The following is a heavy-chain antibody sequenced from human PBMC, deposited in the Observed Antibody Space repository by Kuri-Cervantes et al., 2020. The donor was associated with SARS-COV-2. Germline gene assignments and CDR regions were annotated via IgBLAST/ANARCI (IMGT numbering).Heavy chain of an antibody. D-gene: IGHD3-16*01. Sequence: SETLSLTCTVSGGSIRSTSYYWGWIRQSPGKGLDWIGSVYYTGSTDYNPSLKSRVTISVDRSKNQFSLKLSSVTAADTAVYYCARDRGGHMDVWGKGTTVTVSS. CDR1: GGSIRSTSYY. V-gene: IGHV4-39*07. J-gene: IGHJ6*03. CDR2: VYYTGST. CDR3: ARDRGGHMDV.